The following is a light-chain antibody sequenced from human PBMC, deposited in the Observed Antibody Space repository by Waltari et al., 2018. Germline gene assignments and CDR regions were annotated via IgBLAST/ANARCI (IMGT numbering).Light chain of an antibody. CDR3: QQYYSTPYT. J-gene: IGKJ2*01. CDR1: QTVLYSSDNKND. CDR2: WAF. V-gene: IGKV4-1*01. Sequence: DIVMTQSPDSLAVSLGERATINCKSSQTVLYSSDNKNDLAWYQQKPRQPPKLLIYWAFTRESGVPDRFSGSGSGTDFTLTISSLQAEDVAVYYCQQYYSTPYTFGQGTKLEIK.